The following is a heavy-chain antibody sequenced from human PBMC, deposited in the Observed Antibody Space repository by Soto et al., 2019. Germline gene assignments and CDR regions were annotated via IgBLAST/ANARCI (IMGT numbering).Heavy chain of an antibody. V-gene: IGHV1-18*01. J-gene: IGHJ4*02. CDR3: ARDAPPPGY. CDR2: ISAYNGNT. CDR1: GYTFTSYS. Sequence: QVQLVQSGAEVKKPGASVKVSCKASGYTFTSYSISWVRQAPGQGLEWMGWISAYNGNTNYAQKLQGRVTMTTDTSTRTAYMEPRSLGSDDTAVYFCARDAPPPGYWGQGTLVTVSS.